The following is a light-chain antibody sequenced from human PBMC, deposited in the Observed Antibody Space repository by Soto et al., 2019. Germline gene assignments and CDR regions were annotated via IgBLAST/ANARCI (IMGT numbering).Light chain of an antibody. CDR3: QQYRSSPPVT. CDR1: QSVSSSY. V-gene: IGKV3-20*01. CDR2: GAS. Sequence: EIVLTQSPGTLSLSPGERATLSCRASQSVSSSYLAWYQQKPGQAPRLLIYGASGRATGIPDRFSGSVSGTDFTLTISRLEPEDFAVYYCQQYRSSPPVTFGQGTRLEIK. J-gene: IGKJ5*01.